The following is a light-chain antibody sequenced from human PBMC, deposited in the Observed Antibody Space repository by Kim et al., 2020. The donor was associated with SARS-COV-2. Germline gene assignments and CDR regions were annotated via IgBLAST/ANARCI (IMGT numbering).Light chain of an antibody. CDR1: QSVDGY. V-gene: IGKV3-11*01. CDR3: QERGKWVT. CDR2: DAS. J-gene: IGKJ4*01. Sequence: DIVLTQSPPIVSLSPGERASLSCRASQSVDGYLAWYQQKPGQAPRLLIYDASKRATGVPARFSGSGSVTDFTPTISSLEPEDFAVYYCQERGKWVTFGGGTRLEI.